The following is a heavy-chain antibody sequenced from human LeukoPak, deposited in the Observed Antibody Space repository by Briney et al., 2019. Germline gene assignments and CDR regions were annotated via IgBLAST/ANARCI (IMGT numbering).Heavy chain of an antibody. CDR2: ISSSSSTI. V-gene: IGHV3-48*04. CDR3: ARDRVTTVSGFDY. CDR1: GFTFSSYS. D-gene: IGHD4-17*01. J-gene: IGHJ4*02. Sequence: GGSLRLSCAASGFTFSSYSMNWVRHAPGKGPEWVSYISSSSSTIYYADSVKGRFTISRDNAKNSLYLQMNSLRAEDTAVYYCARDRVTTVSGFDYWGQGTLVTVS.